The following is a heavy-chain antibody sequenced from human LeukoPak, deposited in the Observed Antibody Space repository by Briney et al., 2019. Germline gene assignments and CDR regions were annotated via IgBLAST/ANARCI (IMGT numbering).Heavy chain of an antibody. J-gene: IGHJ6*02. D-gene: IGHD5-18*01. CDR2: INPSGGST. CDR3: ARDTALVTAPVHYGMDV. CDR1: GYTFTSYY. Sequence: ASVKVSCKASGYTFTSYYMHWVRQAPGQGLEWMGIINPSGGSTSYAQKFQGRVTMTRDTSTSTVYMELSSLKSEDTAVYYCARDTALVTAPVHYGMDVWGQGTTVTVSS. V-gene: IGHV1-46*01.